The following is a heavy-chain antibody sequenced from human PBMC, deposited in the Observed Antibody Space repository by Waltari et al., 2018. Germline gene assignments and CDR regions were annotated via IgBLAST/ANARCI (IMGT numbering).Heavy chain of an antibody. D-gene: IGHD3-22*01. CDR3: AANYYDSSGYPTLSAFDY. CDR2: FDPEDGET. J-gene: IGHJ4*02. Sequence: QVQLVQSGAEVKKPGASVKVSCKVSGYTLTELSMPWVRPAPGKGLEWMGGFDPEDGETIYAQKFQGRVTMTEDTSTDTAYMELSSLRSEDTAVYYCAANYYDSSGYPTLSAFDYWGQGTLVTVSS. CDR1: GYTLTELS. V-gene: IGHV1-24*01.